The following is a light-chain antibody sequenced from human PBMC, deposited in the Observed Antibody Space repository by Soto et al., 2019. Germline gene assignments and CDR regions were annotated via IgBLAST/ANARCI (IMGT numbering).Light chain of an antibody. V-gene: IGLV1-40*01. J-gene: IGLJ3*02. CDR2: GNS. CDR1: SFNIGAGYD. CDR3: QSYDSSLSGHWV. Sequence: QSVLTQPPSVSGAPGQRVTISCTGSSFNIGAGYDVHWYQQLPGTAPKLLIYGNSNRPSGVPDRFSGSKSGTSASLAITGLQAEDEADYYCQSYDSSLSGHWVFGGGTKLTVL.